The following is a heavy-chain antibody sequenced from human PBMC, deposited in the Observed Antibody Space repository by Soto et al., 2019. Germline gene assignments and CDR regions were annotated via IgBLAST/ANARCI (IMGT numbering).Heavy chain of an antibody. D-gene: IGHD3-3*01. CDR1: GFTFSSYA. V-gene: IGHV3-23*01. CDR2: ISGSGGST. Sequence: PGGSLRLSCAASGFTFSSYAMSWVRQAPGKGLEWVSAISGSGGSTYYADSVKGRFTISRDNSKNTLYLQMNSLRAEDTAVYYCAKEGVVINYYYYYGMDVWRQGTTVTVSS. CDR3: AKEGVVINYYYYYGMDV. J-gene: IGHJ6*02.